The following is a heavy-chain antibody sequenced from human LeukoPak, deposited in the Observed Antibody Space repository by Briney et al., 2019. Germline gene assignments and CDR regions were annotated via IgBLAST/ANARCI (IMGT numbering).Heavy chain of an antibody. CDR3: ARNYYDILTGYLPFDY. CDR2: IYHSGST. Sequence: SETLSLTCAVSGYSISSGYYWGWIRQPPGKGLEWIGSIYHSGSTYYNPSLKSRVTISVDTPKNQFSLKLSSVTAADTAVYYCARNYYDILTGYLPFDYWGQGTLVTVSS. CDR1: GYSISSGYY. D-gene: IGHD3-9*01. V-gene: IGHV4-38-2*01. J-gene: IGHJ4*02.